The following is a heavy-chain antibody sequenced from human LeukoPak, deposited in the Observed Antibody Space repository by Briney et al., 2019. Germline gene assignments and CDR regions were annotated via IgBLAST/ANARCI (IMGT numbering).Heavy chain of an antibody. V-gene: IGHV1-18*01. CDR2: ISCYNGDT. J-gene: IGHJ2*01. D-gene: IGHD6-19*01. Sequence: ASVKVSCKASGYTFTHHGIAWIRQAPGQGLEWLGWISCYNGDTIYAQKFQGRVTLTTEKSTSTVYMELRSLTPGDTAVYYCARDPSNTSGWYQYFDAWGRGTLVSVSS. CDR3: ARDPSNTSGWYQYFDA. CDR1: GYTFTHHG.